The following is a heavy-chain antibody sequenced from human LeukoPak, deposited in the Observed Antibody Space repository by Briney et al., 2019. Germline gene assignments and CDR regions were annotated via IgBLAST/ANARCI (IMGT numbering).Heavy chain of an antibody. D-gene: IGHD6-19*01. Sequence: KPGGFLRLSWAASGFTFSSYSMNWVRQAPGKGLEWVSFISSGSSYIYYADSVKGRFTISRDNAKNSLYLQMNSLRAEDTAVYYCARALAVAGTKTGTSIDYWGQGPLLTLSS. CDR1: GFTFSSYS. J-gene: IGHJ4*02. V-gene: IGHV3-21*01. CDR2: ISSGSSYI. CDR3: ARALAVAGTKTGTSIDY.